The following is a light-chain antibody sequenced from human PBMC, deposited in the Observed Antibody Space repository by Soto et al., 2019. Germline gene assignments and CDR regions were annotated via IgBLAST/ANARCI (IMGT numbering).Light chain of an antibody. V-gene: IGKV3-20*01. J-gene: IGKJ3*01. CDR3: QQYGSSPFT. CDR1: QTVSSNN. CDR2: GAS. Sequence: DIVLTQSPGTLSLSPGERATLSCRASQTVSSNNLAWYQQKRGQAPRLLIYGASSRAAAIPDRFRGSGSGTDFTLIISSLAPEDFAVYYCQQYGSSPFTCGPGTAVDIK.